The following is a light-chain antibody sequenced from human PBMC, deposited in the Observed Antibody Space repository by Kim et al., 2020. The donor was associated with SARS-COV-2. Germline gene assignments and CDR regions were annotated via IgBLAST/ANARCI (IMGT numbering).Light chain of an antibody. CDR2: DTS. CDR3: QQYGISPST. CDR1: QSVRSNY. Sequence: SPGERATLSCRASQSVRSNYLAWYQQKPVQAPRLLIYDTSIRATGIPDRFSGSGSGTDFTLTISRLEPEDFAVYYCQQYGISPSTFGGGTKVDIK. J-gene: IGKJ4*01. V-gene: IGKV3-20*01.